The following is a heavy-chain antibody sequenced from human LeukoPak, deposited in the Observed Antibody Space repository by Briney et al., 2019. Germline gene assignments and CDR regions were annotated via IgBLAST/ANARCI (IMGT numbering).Heavy chain of an antibody. V-gene: IGHV4-38-2*02. D-gene: IGHD4-17*01. Sequence: SETLSLTCTVSGYSISSGYYWGWIRQPPGKGLEWIGEINHSGSTNYNPSLKSRVTISVDTSKNQFSLKLSSVTAADTAVYYCARGDYGDSGSPIVTYYYYMDVWGKGTTVTVSS. CDR3: ARGDYGDSGSPIVTYYYYMDV. J-gene: IGHJ6*03. CDR2: INHSGST. CDR1: GYSISSGYY.